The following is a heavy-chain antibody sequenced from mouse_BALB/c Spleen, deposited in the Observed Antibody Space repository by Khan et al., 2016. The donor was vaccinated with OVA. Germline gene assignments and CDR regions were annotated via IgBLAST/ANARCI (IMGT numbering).Heavy chain of an antibody. D-gene: IGHD1-1*01. CDR2: IDPANGNV. CDR1: GFNIEDTY. CDR3: FRGADYGLLAY. Sequence: VQLQQSGAEFVKPGASVKLSCTASGFNIEDTYMNWINQRPQQGLVWIGRIDPANGNVKYDPKFRDKATISADVSSNTAYLHLSSLTSDDTAVYYFFRGADYGLLAYWGQGTLVTVS. J-gene: IGHJ3*01. V-gene: IGHV14-3*02.